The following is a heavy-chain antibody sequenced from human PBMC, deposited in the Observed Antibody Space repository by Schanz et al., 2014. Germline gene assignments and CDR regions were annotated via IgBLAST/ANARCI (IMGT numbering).Heavy chain of an antibody. CDR3: ARDDKRYFDWLSTFDL. J-gene: IGHJ3*01. Sequence: EVQLVESGGGLVQPGGSLRLSCATSRLTFSNYWMSWVRQAPGKGLEWVANINQDGSQKYYVGSVRGRFTISRDNAKNSLYLQLNSLRAEDTAVYYCARDDKRYFDWLSTFDLWGQGTMVAVSS. CDR2: INQDGSQK. D-gene: IGHD3-9*01. CDR1: RLTFSNYW. V-gene: IGHV3-7*01.